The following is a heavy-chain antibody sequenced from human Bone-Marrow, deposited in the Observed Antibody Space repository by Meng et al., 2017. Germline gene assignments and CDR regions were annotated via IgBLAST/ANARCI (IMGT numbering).Heavy chain of an antibody. V-gene: IGHV4-34*01. D-gene: IGHD2-21*01. Sequence: QVQVQQWGAGLLKPSETLSLTCAFYGGSFSAYDWGWIRQPPGKGLEWLGQINHSGSTNDNPSLKSRVTISIDTSRNQLSLKLSSVTAADTAVYYCRLAYCMGDCVDYWGQGTLVTVSS. J-gene: IGHJ4*02. CDR3: RLAYCMGDCVDY. CDR2: INHSGST. CDR1: GGSFSAYD.